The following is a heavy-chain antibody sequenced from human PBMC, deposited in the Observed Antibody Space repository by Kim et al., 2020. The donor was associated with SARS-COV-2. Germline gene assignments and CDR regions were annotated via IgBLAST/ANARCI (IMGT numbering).Heavy chain of an antibody. Sequence: GGSRRLSCAASGFTFSSYWMSWVRQAPGKGLEWVANIKQDGSEKYYVDSVKGRFTISRDNAKNSLYLQMNSLRAEDTAVYYCARDTTSIVGATTPYWGQGTLVTVSS. D-gene: IGHD1-26*01. CDR2: IKQDGSEK. CDR1: GFTFSSYW. J-gene: IGHJ1*01. CDR3: ARDTTSIVGATTPY. V-gene: IGHV3-7*03.